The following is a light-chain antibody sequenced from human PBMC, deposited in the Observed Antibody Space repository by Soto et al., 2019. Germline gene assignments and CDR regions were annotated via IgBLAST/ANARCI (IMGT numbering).Light chain of an antibody. J-gene: IGLJ2*01. CDR3: SSFTSILGL. Sequence: QSALTQPASVSGSPGQSITISCTGDVSEVAGYTYVSWYQQHPGKGPKVIIYDVSNRPSGVSNRFSGSKSGTTASLTISGLQAGDEAAYYCSSFTSILGLFGGGTKLTVL. CDR2: DVS. V-gene: IGLV2-14*03. CDR1: VSEVAGYTY.